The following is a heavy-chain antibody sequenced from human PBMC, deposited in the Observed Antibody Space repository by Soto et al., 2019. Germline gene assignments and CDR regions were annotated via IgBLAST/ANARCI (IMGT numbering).Heavy chain of an antibody. CDR2: IYYSGST. J-gene: IGHJ5*02. CDR3: ARRYCSSTSCYNWFDP. V-gene: IGHV4-59*08. Sequence: NPSETLSLTCTVSGGAIGSYYWSWIRQPPGKGLEWIGYIYYSGSTNYNPSLKSRVTISVDTSKNQFSLKLSSVTAADTAVYYCARRYCSSTSCYNWFDPWGQGTLVTVSS. D-gene: IGHD2-2*01. CDR1: GGAIGSYY.